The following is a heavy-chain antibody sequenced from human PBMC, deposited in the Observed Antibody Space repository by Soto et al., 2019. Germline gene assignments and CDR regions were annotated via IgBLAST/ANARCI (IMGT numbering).Heavy chain of an antibody. CDR1: GFSFSRHG. CDR2: ISGSGGTT. CDR3: TIDSLYYYDSSGYYSYY. D-gene: IGHD3-22*01. J-gene: IGHJ4*02. Sequence: GGSLRLSCAASGFSFSRHGMNWVRQAPGKGLEWVSGISGSGGTTYYADSVKGRFTLSRDNSKNTLYLQMNSLKPVDIAVYYCTIDSLYYYDSSGYYSYYWGQGTLVTVSS. V-gene: IGHV3-23*01.